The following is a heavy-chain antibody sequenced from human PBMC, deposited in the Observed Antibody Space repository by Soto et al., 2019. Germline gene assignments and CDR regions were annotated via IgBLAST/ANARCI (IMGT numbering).Heavy chain of an antibody. CDR3: VRATLSWGHYYFRGLDV. J-gene: IGHJ6*02. CDR1: GFMFGTYW. D-gene: IGHD3-22*01. CDR2: IKHDGNEK. Sequence: VGSLRLSCAATGFMFGTYWMSWVRQAPGKGLEWVANIKHDGNEKYYADSVKGRFTVSRDNVKNFLHLQMSSLRGDDTGVYFCVRATLSWGHYYFRGLDVWGQGTTVTVSS. V-gene: IGHV3-7*01.